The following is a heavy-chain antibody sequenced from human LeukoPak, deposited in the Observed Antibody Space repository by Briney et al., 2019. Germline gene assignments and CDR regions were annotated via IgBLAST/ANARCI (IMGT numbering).Heavy chain of an antibody. V-gene: IGHV3-74*01. CDR2: INTEGSST. Sequence: GRSLRLSCAASGFTFSSYGMHWVRQVPGKGLVWVSRINTEGSSTNYADSVRGRFTISRDNAKNTLYLQMNSLRAEDTAVYYCARAEDCSSISCPRAFDIWGQGTMVTVS. J-gene: IGHJ3*02. D-gene: IGHD2-2*01. CDR1: GFTFSSYG. CDR3: ARAEDCSSISCPRAFDI.